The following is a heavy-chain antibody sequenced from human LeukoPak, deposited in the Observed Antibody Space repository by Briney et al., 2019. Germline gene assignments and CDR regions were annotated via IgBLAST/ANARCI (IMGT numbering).Heavy chain of an antibody. CDR3: ARDRGISGWHYDY. CDR1: GYPFTAYY. V-gene: IGHV1-2*02. D-gene: IGHD6-19*01. CDR2: INPNSGAI. Sequence: ASVKVSCKASGYPFTAYYIHWVRQAPGQGLEWMGWINPNSGAIKYAQRFQGRVTMTRDTSISTAYMELSSLRSDDTAVYYCARDRGISGWHYDYWGQGTLVTVSS. J-gene: IGHJ4*02.